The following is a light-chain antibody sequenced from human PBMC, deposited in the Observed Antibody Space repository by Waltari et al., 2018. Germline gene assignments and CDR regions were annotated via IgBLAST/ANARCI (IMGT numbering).Light chain of an antibody. CDR3: GSWDTSLNTGV. CDR1: SSNILKIY. Sequence: QSVLTQPPSVSAAPGQKVTISCSERSSNILKIYVSWYQQLPGTAPKLPIYENNRRPSGIPDRFSCSKSGTSATLDITGLQTGDEGDYYCGSWDTSLNTGVFGGGTKLTVL. J-gene: IGLJ3*02. V-gene: IGLV1-51*01. CDR2: ENN.